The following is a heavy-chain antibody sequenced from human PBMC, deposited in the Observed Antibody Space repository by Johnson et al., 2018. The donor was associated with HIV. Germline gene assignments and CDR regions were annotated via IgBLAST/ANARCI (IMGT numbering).Heavy chain of an antibody. V-gene: IGHV3-20*04. D-gene: IGHD3-3*01. CDR3: ARDQRLIGYNFWSGYHVYAFDI. J-gene: IGHJ3*02. Sequence: VQLVESGGGVVRPGGSLRLSCAASGFTFDDYGMSWVRQAPGKGLEWVSGINWNGGSPGYANSVKGRFTISRDNAKNSLYLQMNSLRAEDTALYYCARDQRLIGYNFWSGYHVYAFDIWGQGTMVTVSS. CDR1: GFTFDDYG. CDR2: INWNGGSP.